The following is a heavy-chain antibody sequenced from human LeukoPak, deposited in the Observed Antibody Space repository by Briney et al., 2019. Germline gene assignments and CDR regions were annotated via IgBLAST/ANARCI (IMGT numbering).Heavy chain of an antibody. V-gene: IGHV3-33*01. J-gene: IGHJ4*02. D-gene: IGHD6-19*01. CDR3: ARDPSNTVGRYIYFDY. CDR1: GFTFSSYG. CDR2: IWYDGSNK. Sequence: GGSLRLSCAASGFTFSSYGMHWVRQAPGKGLEWVAVIWYDGSNKKFADSVKGRFTISRDNSKNTLYLQMNSLRAEDTAVYYCARDPSNTVGRYIYFDYWGQGTLVTVSS.